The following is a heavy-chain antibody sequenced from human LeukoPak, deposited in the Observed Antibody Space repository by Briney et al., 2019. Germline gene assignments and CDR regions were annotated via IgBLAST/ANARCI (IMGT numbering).Heavy chain of an antibody. CDR2: IKEDGSEK. Sequence: GGSLRLSCAASGFTFSYFWMSWVRQAPGKGLGWVANIKEDGSEKYYMDSVKGRFTISRDNAKNSLYLQMNSLRDEDTAVYYCAREMATIPFDYWGQGTLVTVSS. CDR1: GFTFSYFW. J-gene: IGHJ4*02. V-gene: IGHV3-7*01. D-gene: IGHD5-24*01. CDR3: AREMATIPFDY.